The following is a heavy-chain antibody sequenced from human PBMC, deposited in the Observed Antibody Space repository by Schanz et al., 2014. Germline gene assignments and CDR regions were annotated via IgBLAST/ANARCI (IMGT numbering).Heavy chain of an antibody. CDR2: ISSKGDMT. J-gene: IGHJ4*02. CDR3: ARKSLVSAHYDS. Sequence: VQLVDSGGGLAQPGGSLRLSCASSGFSFTTYAMHWVRQAPGKGLEYVSSISSKGDMTFYGNSVKGRFTISRDNSKNTLYLQLGSLSAEDVAVYYCARKSLVSAHYDSWGQGTLVTVSS. D-gene: IGHD2-21*01. CDR1: GFSFTTYA. V-gene: IGHV3-64*01.